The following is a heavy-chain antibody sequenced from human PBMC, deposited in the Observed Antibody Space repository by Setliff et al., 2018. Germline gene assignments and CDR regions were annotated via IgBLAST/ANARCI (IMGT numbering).Heavy chain of an antibody. J-gene: IGHJ6*02. CDR2: IWNDGSSK. CDR1: GFTFSNYG. Sequence: GESLKISCVASGFTFSNYGMHWVRQAPGKGLEWVALIWNDGSSKFYGDSVKGRFTISRDNSKNTLYLQMDSLRAEDTAVYYWARNWVTAQHYYYGMDVWGQGTTVTVSS. D-gene: IGHD2-21*02. CDR3: ARNWVTAQHYYYGMDV. V-gene: IGHV3-33*01.